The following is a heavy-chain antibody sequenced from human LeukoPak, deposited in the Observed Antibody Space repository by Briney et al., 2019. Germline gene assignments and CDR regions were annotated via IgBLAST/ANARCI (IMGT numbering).Heavy chain of an antibody. CDR1: GFTFSSYG. J-gene: IGHJ3*02. Sequence: PGGSLRLSCAASGFTFSSYGMHWVRQAPGKGLEWVAVIWYDGSNKYYADPVKGRFTISRDNSKNTLYLQMNSLRAEDTAVYYCARPYYDSSGYYYWGNAFDIWGQGTMVTVSS. CDR2: IWYDGSNK. D-gene: IGHD3-22*01. V-gene: IGHV3-33*01. CDR3: ARPYYDSSGYYYWGNAFDI.